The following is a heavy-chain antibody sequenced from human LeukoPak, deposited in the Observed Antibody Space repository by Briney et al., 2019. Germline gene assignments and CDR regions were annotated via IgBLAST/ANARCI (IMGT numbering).Heavy chain of an antibody. J-gene: IGHJ3*02. CDR1: GYTFTSYG. Sequence: ASVKVSCKASGYTFTSYGISWVRQAPGQGLEWMGWIGTYNGNTKYAQEFRGRVTMTTDTSTSTGYMELRNLRSDDTAVYFCVREWDHTRMTFDIWGQGTMVTVSS. CDR2: IGTYNGNT. D-gene: IGHD1-26*01. CDR3: VREWDHTRMTFDI. V-gene: IGHV1-18*01.